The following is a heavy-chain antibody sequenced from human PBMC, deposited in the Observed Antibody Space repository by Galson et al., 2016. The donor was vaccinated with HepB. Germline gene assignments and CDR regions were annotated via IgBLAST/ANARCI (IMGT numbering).Heavy chain of an antibody. CDR3: ARQQSFDDAFDV. D-gene: IGHD3-10*01. V-gene: IGHV4-39*01. CDR2: IFYSGSP. J-gene: IGHJ3*01. CDR1: GGSINRSSSY. Sequence: ETLSLTCPVSGGSINRSSSYWGWIRQPPGKGLEWLASIFYSGSPYYNPSLRSRVTISVATSKNQFSLKLRSVAAADTDVYYCARQQSFDDAFDVWGRGTMVTVSS.